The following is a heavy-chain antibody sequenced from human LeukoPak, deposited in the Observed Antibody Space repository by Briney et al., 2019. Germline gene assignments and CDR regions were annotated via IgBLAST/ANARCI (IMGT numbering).Heavy chain of an antibody. CDR2: IYPGDSDT. D-gene: IGHD2-21*01. CDR3: SIRSRVVVSERWFDP. Sequence: GEALMISCKGSGYSFTSYWIGWVRQMPGKGLEWMGIIYPGDSDTRYSPSFEGRVTISADDSISTAYLPERSLKASDTAMYYCSIRSRVVVSERWFDPSGHGTLVSVSS. CDR1: GYSFTSYW. V-gene: IGHV5-51*01. J-gene: IGHJ5*02.